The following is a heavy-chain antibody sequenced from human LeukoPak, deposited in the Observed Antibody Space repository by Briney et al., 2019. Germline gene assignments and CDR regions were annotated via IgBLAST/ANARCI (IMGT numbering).Heavy chain of an antibody. J-gene: IGHJ5*01. D-gene: IGHD5-12*01. CDR3: ARDLATAPYNWFDP. Sequence: SETLSLTCTVSGGSISSYYWSWIRQHAGKGLEWIGRIHSSGSTNYNPSLKSRVTMSVDTSKNQFSLKLHSVTAADAAVYYCARDLATAPYNWFDPWGQGTLVTVSS. CDR1: GGSISSYY. V-gene: IGHV4-4*07. CDR2: IHSSGST.